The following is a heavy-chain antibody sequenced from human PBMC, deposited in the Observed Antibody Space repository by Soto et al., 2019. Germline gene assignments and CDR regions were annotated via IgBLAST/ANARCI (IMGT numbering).Heavy chain of an antibody. D-gene: IGHD3-3*01. CDR2: IIPILGIA. Sequence: GASVKVSCKASGGTFSSYTISWVRQAPGQGLEWMGRIIPILGIANYAQKFKGRVTITADKSTSTAYMELSSLRSEDTAVYYCARVWSGYQRVDYWGQGTLVTVSS. CDR3: ARVWSGYQRVDY. CDR1: GGTFSSYT. V-gene: IGHV1-69*02. J-gene: IGHJ4*02.